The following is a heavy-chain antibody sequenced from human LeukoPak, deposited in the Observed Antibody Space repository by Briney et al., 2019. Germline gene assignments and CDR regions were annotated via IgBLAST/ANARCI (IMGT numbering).Heavy chain of an antibody. D-gene: IGHD3-22*01. CDR1: GFTFDDYG. CDR2: INWNGGST. CDR3: AREFDYYDSSGYLN. J-gene: IGHJ4*02. Sequence: GGSLRLSCAASGFTFDDYGMSWVRQAPGKGLEWVSGINWNGGSTGYADSVKGRFTISRDNAKNSLYLQMNSLRAEDTAVYYCAREFDYYDSSGYLNWGQGTLVTVSS. V-gene: IGHV3-20*04.